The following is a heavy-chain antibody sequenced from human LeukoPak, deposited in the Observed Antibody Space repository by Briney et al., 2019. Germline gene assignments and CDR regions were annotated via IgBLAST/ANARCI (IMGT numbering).Heavy chain of an antibody. V-gene: IGHV1-46*01. CDR1: GYTFTSYY. CDR2: INPSGGST. Sequence: GASVKVSCXASGYTFTSYYMHWVRQAPGQGLEWMGIINPSGGSTSYAQKFQGRVTMTRDTSTSTVYMELSSLRSEDTAVYYCAGTLTGTTLFDPWGQGTLVTVSS. D-gene: IGHD1-7*01. CDR3: AGTLTGTTLFDP. J-gene: IGHJ5*02.